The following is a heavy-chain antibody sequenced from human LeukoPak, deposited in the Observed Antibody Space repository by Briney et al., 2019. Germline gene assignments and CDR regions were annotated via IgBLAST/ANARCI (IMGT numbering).Heavy chain of an antibody. J-gene: IGHJ4*02. CDR2: INHSGST. Sequence: SETLSLTCAVYGGSFSGYYWSWIRQPPGKGLEWIGEINHSGSTNYNPSLESRVTISVDTSKNQFSLKLSSVTAADMAVYYCARGRVAAAGKAPTFDYWGQGTLVTVSS. D-gene: IGHD6-13*01. CDR3: ARGRVAAAGKAPTFDY. V-gene: IGHV4-34*01. CDR1: GGSFSGYY.